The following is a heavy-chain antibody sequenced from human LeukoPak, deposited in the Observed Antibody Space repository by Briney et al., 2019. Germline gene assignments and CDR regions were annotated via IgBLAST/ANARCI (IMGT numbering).Heavy chain of an antibody. CDR1: GFTVSSNY. CDR3: ARDRRGWGSYYKGEFDY. Sequence: GGSLRLSCAASGFTVSSNYMSWVRQAPGKGLEWVSVIYSGGSTYYADSVKGRFTISRDNSKNTLYLQMNSLRAEDTAVYYCARDRRGWGSYYKGEFDYWGQGTLVTVSS. J-gene: IGHJ4*02. D-gene: IGHD3-10*01. CDR2: IYSGGST. V-gene: IGHV3-53*01.